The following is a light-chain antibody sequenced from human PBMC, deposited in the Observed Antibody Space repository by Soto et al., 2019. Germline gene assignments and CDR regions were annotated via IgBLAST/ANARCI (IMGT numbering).Light chain of an antibody. V-gene: IGLV1-40*01. CDR1: SSNIGANYD. CDR2: GNS. CDR3: QSYDSSLSAWV. Sequence: QSVLTQPPSVSGAPGQGVTISCTGSSSNIGANYDVHWYQHLPGTAPKLLIYGNSNRPSGVPDRFSGSKSGTSASLAITGLQAEDEADYYCQSYDSSLSAWVFGGGTQLTVL. J-gene: IGLJ3*02.